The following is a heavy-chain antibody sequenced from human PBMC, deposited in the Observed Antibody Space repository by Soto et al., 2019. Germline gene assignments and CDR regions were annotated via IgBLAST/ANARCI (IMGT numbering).Heavy chain of an antibody. CDR1: GYTFSCYY. J-gene: IGHJ6*02. CDR3: PRGSGSYYYYYYYGMDV. CDR2: INPNSGVT. D-gene: IGHD1-26*01. V-gene: IGHV1-2*02. Sequence: VKVSCKGSGYTFSCYYIQWVRQSPGQGLEWMGWINPNSGVTNYAQKFQGRVTMTRDTSISTAYMELSRLRSDDTAVYYCPRGSGSYYYYYYYGMDVWGQGTTVTVSS.